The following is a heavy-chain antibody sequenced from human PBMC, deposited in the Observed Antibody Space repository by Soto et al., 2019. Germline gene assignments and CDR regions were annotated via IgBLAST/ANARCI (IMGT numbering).Heavy chain of an antibody. Sequence: ALRPSCAASGFTLDDYGMSWVRQAPGEGLEWVSGINWNGGSTGYADSVKGRFTISRDNAKNSLYLQMNSLRAEDTALYYCAREALGDKKIAAAALFDYWGQGTLVTVSS. CDR2: INWNGGST. V-gene: IGHV3-20*04. CDR1: GFTLDDYG. D-gene: IGHD6-13*01. CDR3: AREALGDKKIAAAALFDY. J-gene: IGHJ4*02.